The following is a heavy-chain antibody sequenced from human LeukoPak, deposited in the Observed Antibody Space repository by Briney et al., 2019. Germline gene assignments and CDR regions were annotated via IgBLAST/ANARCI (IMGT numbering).Heavy chain of an antibody. CDR1: GFTFSSYW. V-gene: IGHV3-7*01. CDR3: TRVWQTADHYYGDV. D-gene: IGHD2-21*02. CDR2: IKQDGSEK. J-gene: IGHJ6*03. Sequence: GGSLRLSCAASGFTFSSYWMSWVRQAPGKGLEWVANIKQDGSEKYYVDSVKGRFTISRDNAKTSLYLQMNSLRAEDTAVYYCTRVWQTADHYYGDVWGKGTKVTVSS.